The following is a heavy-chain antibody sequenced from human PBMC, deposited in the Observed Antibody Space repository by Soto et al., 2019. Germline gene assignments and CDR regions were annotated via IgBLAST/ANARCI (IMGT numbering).Heavy chain of an antibody. CDR2: ISYDGNNK. D-gene: IGHD1-1*01. CDR3: AKSVYNWNDGFFDY. CDR1: GFTFSSYG. J-gene: IGHJ4*02. V-gene: IGHV3-30*18. Sequence: PGGSLRLSCAASGFTFSSYGMHWVRQAPGKGLEWVAVISYDGNNKYYADSVKGRFTISRDNSKNTLYLQMNSLRADDTAVYYCAKSVYNWNDGFFDYWGQGTLVTVSS.